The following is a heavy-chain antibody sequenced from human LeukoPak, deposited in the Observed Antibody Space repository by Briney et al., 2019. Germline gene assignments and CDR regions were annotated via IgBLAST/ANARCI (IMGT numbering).Heavy chain of an antibody. CDR1: GFTFSSYS. D-gene: IGHD6-13*01. Sequence: PGGSLRLSLAASGFTFSSYSMNWVRQAPGKGLEWVSSISSSSSYIYYADSVKGRFTISRDNANNSLYLQMNSLRAEDTAVYYCATGGKNIAAAGTGYWGQGTLVTVSS. CDR3: ATGGKNIAAAGTGY. J-gene: IGHJ4*02. CDR2: ISSSSSYI. V-gene: IGHV3-21*01.